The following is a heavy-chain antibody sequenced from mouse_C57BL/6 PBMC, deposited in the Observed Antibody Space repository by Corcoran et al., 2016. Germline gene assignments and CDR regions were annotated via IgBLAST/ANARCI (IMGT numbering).Heavy chain of an antibody. D-gene: IGHD2-5*01. CDR1: GYTFTDYY. V-gene: IGHV1-26*01. CDR2: INPNNGGT. J-gene: IGHJ3*01. Sequence: EVQLQQSGPELVKPGASVKISCKASGYTFTDYYMNWVKQSHGKSLEWIGDINPNNGGTSYNQKFKGKATLTVDKSSSTAYMELRSLTSEDSAVYYCANSNYGGFFAYWGQGTLVTVSA. CDR3: ANSNYGGFFAY.